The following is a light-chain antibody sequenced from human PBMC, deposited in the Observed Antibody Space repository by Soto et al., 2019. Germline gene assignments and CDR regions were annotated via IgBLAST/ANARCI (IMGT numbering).Light chain of an antibody. CDR2: GAS. CDR3: QQYNTWPLT. CDR1: HSVSTN. J-gene: IGKJ4*01. Sequence: EIVMTQSPATLSVSPGERATLSCGASHSVSTNLAGYQQKPGQAPRLLSYGASTRAAGIPARFSGSGSGTELTLTIGSLQSEDFAVYCCQQYNTWPLTFGVGTKVEIK. V-gene: IGKV3-15*01.